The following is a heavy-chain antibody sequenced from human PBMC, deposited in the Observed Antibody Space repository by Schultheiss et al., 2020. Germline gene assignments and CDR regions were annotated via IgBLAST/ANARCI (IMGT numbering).Heavy chain of an antibody. CDR1: GGTFSSYA. Sequence: SVKVSCKASGGTFSSYAISWVRQAPGQGLEWMGGIIPIFGTANYAQKFQGRVTITADESTSTAYMELSSLRAEDTAVYYCARESAYSNYDYYYYYMDVWGKGTTVTVSS. CDR2: IIPIFGTA. V-gene: IGHV1-69*13. CDR3: ARESAYSNYDYYYYYMDV. D-gene: IGHD4-11*01. J-gene: IGHJ6*03.